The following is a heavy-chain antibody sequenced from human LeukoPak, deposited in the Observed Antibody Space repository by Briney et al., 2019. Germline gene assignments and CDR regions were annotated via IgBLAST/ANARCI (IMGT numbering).Heavy chain of an antibody. Sequence: PGGSLRLSCAASGLSFSSYWMSWVRQAPGKGLEYVAHINQDGSEKYYVDSVKGRFTISRDNAKNSVYLQMNSLRAEDTAVYYCASGVYYGSGGDAFDIWGQGTMVTVSS. CDR1: GLSFSSYW. CDR3: ASGVYYGSGGDAFDI. V-gene: IGHV3-7*01. CDR2: INQDGSEK. D-gene: IGHD3-10*01. J-gene: IGHJ3*02.